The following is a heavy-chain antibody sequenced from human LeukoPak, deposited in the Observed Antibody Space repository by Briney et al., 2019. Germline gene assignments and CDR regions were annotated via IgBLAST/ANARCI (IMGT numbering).Heavy chain of an antibody. CDR3: AKDSNDFWSGYYPPAPDY. CDR1: GFRFRDYA. D-gene: IGHD3-3*01. J-gene: IGHJ4*02. V-gene: IGHV3-23*01. CDR2: ISGSGGGT. Sequence: GGSLRLSCEVSGFRFRDYAMTWVRQAPGKGLEWVSSISGSGGGTFHADSVKGRFTISRDNSKNTLYLQMNSLRAEDTAVYYCAKDSNDFWSGYYPPAPDYWGQGTLVTVSS.